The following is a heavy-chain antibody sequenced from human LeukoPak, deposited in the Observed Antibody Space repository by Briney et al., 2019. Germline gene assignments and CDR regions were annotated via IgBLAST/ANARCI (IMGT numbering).Heavy chain of an antibody. CDR1: GFTFSSYS. J-gene: IGHJ4*02. V-gene: IGHV3-20*04. CDR2: INWNGGST. Sequence: GGSLRLSCAASGFTFSSYSMNWVRQVPGKGLEWVSGINWNGGSTGNADSVKGRFTISRDNAKNSLYLQMNSLRGEDTALYYCARQTGSGLFILPGGQGTLVTVSS. D-gene: IGHD3/OR15-3a*01. CDR3: ARQTGSGLFILP.